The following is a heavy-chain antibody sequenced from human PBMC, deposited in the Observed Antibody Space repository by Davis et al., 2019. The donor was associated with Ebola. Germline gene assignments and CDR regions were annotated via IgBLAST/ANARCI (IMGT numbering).Heavy chain of an antibody. CDR3: AREVYYYYYGMDV. CDR2: INPSGGST. V-gene: IGHV1-46*01. Sequence: ASVKVSCKASGYTFTGYYMHWVRQAPGQGLEWMGIINPSGGSTSYAQKFQGRVTMTRNTSISTAYMELSSLRSEDTAVYYCAREVYYYYYGMDVWGQGTTVTVSS. J-gene: IGHJ6*02. CDR1: GYTFTGYY.